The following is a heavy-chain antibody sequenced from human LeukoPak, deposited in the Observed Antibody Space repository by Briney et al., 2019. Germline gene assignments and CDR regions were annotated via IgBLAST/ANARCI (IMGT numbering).Heavy chain of an antibody. Sequence: ASVKVSCKASGYTFTSYGISWVRQAPGQGLEWMGWISAYNGNTNYAQKLQGRVTMTTDESTSTAYMELSSLRSEDTAVYYCARAPRGFTQWLPYYYYYMDVWGKGTTVTVSS. J-gene: IGHJ6*03. CDR2: ISAYNGNT. CDR3: ARAPRGFTQWLPYYYYYMDV. D-gene: IGHD5-24*01. CDR1: GYTFTSYG. V-gene: IGHV1-18*01.